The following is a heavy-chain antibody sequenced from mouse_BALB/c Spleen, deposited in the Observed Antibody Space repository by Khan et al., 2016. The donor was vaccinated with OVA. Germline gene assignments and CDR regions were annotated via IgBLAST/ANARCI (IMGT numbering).Heavy chain of an antibody. CDR3: ARQPYYHYNIMDY. CDR2: IWNDGTT. J-gene: IGHJ4*01. Sequence: QVQLKESGPGLAAPSQSLSITCTISGFSLTNYGIHWVRQPPGKGLEWLVVIWNDGTTTYYSALKSRLTITKDNTQSHVFLKMNSLQTDDKAIYFCARQPYYHYNIMDYWGQGTSVTVSS. CDR1: GFSLTNYG. D-gene: IGHD2-10*01. V-gene: IGHV2-6-1*01.